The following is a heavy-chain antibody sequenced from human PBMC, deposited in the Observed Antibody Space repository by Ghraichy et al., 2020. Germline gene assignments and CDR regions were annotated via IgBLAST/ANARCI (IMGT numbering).Heavy chain of an antibody. J-gene: IGHJ4*02. CDR3: ARPGDSSGYNFDY. D-gene: IGHD3-22*01. Sequence: SETLSLTCTVSGGSISSSSYYWGWIRQPPGKGLEWIGSIYYSGSTYYNPSLKSRVTISVDTSKNQFSLKLSSVTAADTAVYYCARPGDSSGYNFDYWGQGTLVTVSS. CDR1: GGSISSSSYY. V-gene: IGHV4-39*07. CDR2: IYYSGST.